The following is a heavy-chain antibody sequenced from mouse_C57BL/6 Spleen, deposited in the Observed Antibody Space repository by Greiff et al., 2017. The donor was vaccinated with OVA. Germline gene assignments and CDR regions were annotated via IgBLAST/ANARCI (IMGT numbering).Heavy chain of an antibody. J-gene: IGHJ3*01. CDR2: IYPGSGST. CDR1: GYTFTSYW. D-gene: IGHD1-1*01. CDR3: ARGREDYYGSLAD. V-gene: IGHV1-55*01. Sequence: QVHVKQPGAELVKPGASVKMSCTASGYTFTSYWITWVKQRPGQGLAWIGDIYPGSGSTNYNEKFKSKATLTGDTANNTVYMQMSRLTSEDSASYYCARGREDYYGSLADWGQGTLVTVSA.